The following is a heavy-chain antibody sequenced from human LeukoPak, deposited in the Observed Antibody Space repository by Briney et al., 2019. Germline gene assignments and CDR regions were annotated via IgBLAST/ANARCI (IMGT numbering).Heavy chain of an antibody. CDR2: IYYTGST. CDR1: GGSVSDYY. Sequence: SETLSLTCTISGGSVSDYYWSWIRQSPGKGLEWVGYIYYTGSTTYNPSLKSRVTISADTSKNQFSLKLSSVTAADTAVYYCASRKLGNDYWGQGTLVTVSS. V-gene: IGHV4-59*02. J-gene: IGHJ4*02. CDR3: ASRKLGNDY. D-gene: IGHD7-27*01.